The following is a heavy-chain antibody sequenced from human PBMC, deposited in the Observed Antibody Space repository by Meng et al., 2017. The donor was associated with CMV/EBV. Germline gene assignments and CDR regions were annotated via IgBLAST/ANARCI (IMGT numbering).Heavy chain of an antibody. D-gene: IGHD1-1*01. CDR1: GGTFSSYA. Sequence: SVTVSCKASGGTFSSYAISWVRQAPGQGLEWMGGIIPIFGTANYAQKFQGRVTITTDESTSTAYMELSSLRSEDTAVYYCARGMGLDWNDAYFDYWGQGTLVTVSS. CDR2: IIPIFGTA. V-gene: IGHV1-69*05. J-gene: IGHJ4*02. CDR3: ARGMGLDWNDAYFDY.